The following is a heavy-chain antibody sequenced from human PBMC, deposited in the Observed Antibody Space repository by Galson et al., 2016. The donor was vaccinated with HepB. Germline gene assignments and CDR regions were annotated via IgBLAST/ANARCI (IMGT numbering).Heavy chain of an antibody. CDR3: ARGDNPDYGDYASAYYYMDV. CDR1: GFSFSSFA. CDR2: INHSGST. J-gene: IGHJ6*03. Sequence: LRLSCAASGFSFSSFAMSWVRQPPGKGLEWIGEINHSGSTNYNPSLKSRVTISVDTSKNQFSLKLSSVTAADTAVYYFARGDNPDYGDYASAYYYMDVWGKGTTVTVSS. D-gene: IGHD4-17*01. V-gene: IGHV4-34*01.